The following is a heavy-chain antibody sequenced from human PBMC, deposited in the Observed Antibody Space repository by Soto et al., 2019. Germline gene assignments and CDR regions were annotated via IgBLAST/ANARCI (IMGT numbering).Heavy chain of an antibody. Sequence: QVQLAQSGAEERKPGASVKVSCEATGYTFTAYAMHWVRQAPGQRLEWMGWINPANGNTKYSQKFTGRPTITSDTSANKVYLELNSLTSEDTAIYYCTRSAISPYGGLIGPFDYWGQGNLVTVSS. CDR2: INPANGNT. CDR3: TRSAISPYGGLIGPFDY. CDR1: GYTFTAYA. D-gene: IGHD3-16*02. J-gene: IGHJ4*02. V-gene: IGHV1-3*05.